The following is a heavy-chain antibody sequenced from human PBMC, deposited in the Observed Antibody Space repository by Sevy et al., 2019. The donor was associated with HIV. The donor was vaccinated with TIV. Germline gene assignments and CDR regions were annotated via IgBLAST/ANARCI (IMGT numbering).Heavy chain of an antibody. V-gene: IGHV3-30*04. Sequence: GGSLRLSCAASGFILSDYAIHWVRQAPGKGLEWLAVISYHGRNQFYADSVRGRFTISRDDSKNTVYLQMNSLRPDDTAVYYCARKQFVLPFDYWGQGPLVTVSS. D-gene: IGHD6-6*01. CDR3: ARKQFVLPFDY. J-gene: IGHJ4*02. CDR1: GFILSDYA. CDR2: ISYHGRNQ.